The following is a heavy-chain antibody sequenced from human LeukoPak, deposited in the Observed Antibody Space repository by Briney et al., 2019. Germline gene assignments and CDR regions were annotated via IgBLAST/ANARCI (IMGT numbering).Heavy chain of an antibody. V-gene: IGHV3-11*06. CDR2: ISSSSSYI. CDR3: ARDRGMIVGATRLGYYYYGMDV. J-gene: IGHJ6*02. Sequence: GGSLRLSCAASGFTFSDYYMSWIRQAPGKGLEWVSSISSSSSYIYYADSVKGRFTISRDNAKNSLYLQMNSLRAEDTAVYYCARDRGMIVGATRLGYYYYGMDVWGQGTTVTVSS. D-gene: IGHD1-26*01. CDR1: GFTFSDYY.